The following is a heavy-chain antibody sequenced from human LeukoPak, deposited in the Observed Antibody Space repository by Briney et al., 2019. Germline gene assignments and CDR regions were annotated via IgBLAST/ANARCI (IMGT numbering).Heavy chain of an antibody. CDR1: GFTFSSYW. CDR2: INSDGSSK. D-gene: IGHD1-26*01. J-gene: IGHJ4*02. Sequence: GGSLRLSCAASGFTFSSYWMHWVRQAPGKGLVWVSRINSDGSSKNYADSVKGRFTISRDNAKNTLYLQMNSLRTEDTAVYYYARLGIQGSVPSLHYWGQGTLVTVSS. CDR3: ARLGIQGSVPSLHY. V-gene: IGHV3-74*01.